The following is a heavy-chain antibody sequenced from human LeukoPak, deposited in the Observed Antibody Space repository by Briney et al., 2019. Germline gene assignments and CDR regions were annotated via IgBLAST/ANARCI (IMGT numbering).Heavy chain of an antibody. Sequence: GASVKVSCKASGGTFSSYAISWVRQAPGQGLEWMGGIIPIFGTANYTQKFQDRVTITADESTSTVYMELSSLRSEDTAVYYCARDYPYVGYSGYAPFDYWGQGTLVTVSS. V-gene: IGHV1-69*13. D-gene: IGHD5-12*01. CDR3: ARDYPYVGYSGYAPFDY. CDR1: GGTFSSYA. J-gene: IGHJ4*02. CDR2: IIPIFGTA.